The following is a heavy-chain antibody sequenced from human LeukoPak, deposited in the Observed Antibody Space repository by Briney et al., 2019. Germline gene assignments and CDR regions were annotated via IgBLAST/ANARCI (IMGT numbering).Heavy chain of an antibody. CDR1: GFSLSGDW. CDR3: ARPVNRLFLF. CDR2: IKEDGGET. J-gene: IGHJ4*02. V-gene: IGHV3-7*01. Sequence: PGGSLRLSCVGSGFSLSGDWMTWVRQAPGTGLEWVANIKEDGGETYYVDSVKGRFTISRDNAKNSVYLQMNNLRAEDTAVYFCARPVNRLFLFWGPVTRVTVSS. D-gene: IGHD2-21*01.